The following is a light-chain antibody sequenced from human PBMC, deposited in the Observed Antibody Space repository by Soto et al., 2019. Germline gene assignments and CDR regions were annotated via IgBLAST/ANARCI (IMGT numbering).Light chain of an antibody. Sequence: EIVLTQSPGTLSLSSGERATLSCRASQSVSRSYLAWYQQKPGQAPRPLIYGASSGATGIADRYSGSGSGTNFTLTISRLEPEDFAVYYCQPYGRPPVTFGGGTKLE. J-gene: IGKJ4*01. CDR3: QPYGRPPVT. V-gene: IGKV3-20*01. CDR1: QSVSRSY. CDR2: GAS.